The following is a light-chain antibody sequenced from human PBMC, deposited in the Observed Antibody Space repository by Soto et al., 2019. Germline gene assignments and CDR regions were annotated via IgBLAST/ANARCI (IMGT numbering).Light chain of an antibody. CDR2: DAS. J-gene: IGKJ1*01. CDR3: QQRRYWPVT. Sequence: EIVLTQSIAILSMSPGERATLSCRASQCVSSYFAWYQQKPGQAPRLLIYDASNRATGVPARFSGSGSGTDVTLTISSLEPEDFALYYCQQRRYWPVTFGQGTKVEIK. CDR1: QCVSSY. V-gene: IGKV3-11*01.